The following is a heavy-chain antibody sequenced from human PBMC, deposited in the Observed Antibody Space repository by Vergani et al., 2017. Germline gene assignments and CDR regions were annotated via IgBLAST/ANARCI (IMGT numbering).Heavy chain of an antibody. Sequence: QVQLVESGGGLVKPGGSLRLSCAASGFTFSDYYMSWIRQAPGKGLEWVSYISSSSSYTNYADSVKGRFTLSRDNAKNALYLQMNRLRAEDTAVYYWARLGIASYYGMDVWGQGTTVTVSS. CDR1: GFTFSDYY. CDR3: ARLGIASYYGMDV. D-gene: IGHD6-13*01. V-gene: IGHV3-11*05. CDR2: ISSSSSYT. J-gene: IGHJ6*02.